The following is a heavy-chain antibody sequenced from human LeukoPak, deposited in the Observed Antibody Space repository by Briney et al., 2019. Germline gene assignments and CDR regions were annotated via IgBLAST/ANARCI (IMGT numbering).Heavy chain of an antibody. D-gene: IGHD5-12*01. CDR3: ARGIMATNWIYYYYNYMDV. J-gene: IGHJ6*03. V-gene: IGHV1-2*02. CDR1: GYTFTGYY. CDR2: INPNSGGT. Sequence: ASVKVSCKASGYTFTGYYMHWVRQAPGQGLEWMGWINPNSGGTNSAQKFQSRVTMTRDTSISTAYMVLSRLRSDDTAVYYCARGIMATNWIYYYYNYMDVWGKGTTVTVSS.